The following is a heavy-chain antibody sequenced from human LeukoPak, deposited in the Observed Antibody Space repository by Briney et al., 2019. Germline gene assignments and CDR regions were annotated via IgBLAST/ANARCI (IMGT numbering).Heavy chain of an antibody. V-gene: IGHV4-59*08. CDR1: GGSIISYY. D-gene: IGHD4-17*01. J-gene: IGHJ3*02. Sequence: SETLSLTCTVSGGSIISYYWSWIRQSPQKGLEWIAYIHSSGKTNYNPSLKSRVTISVDTSKNQFSLKLSSVTAADTAVYYCARVGDDYGDYGGGNDAFDIWGQGTMVTVSS. CDR3: ARVGDDYGDYGGGNDAFDI. CDR2: IHSSGKT.